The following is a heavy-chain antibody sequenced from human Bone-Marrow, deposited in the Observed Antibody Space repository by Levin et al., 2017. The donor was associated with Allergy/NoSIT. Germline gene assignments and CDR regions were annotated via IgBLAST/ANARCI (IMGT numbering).Heavy chain of an antibody. Sequence: SQTLSLTCTVSGGSVSSRSFWWGWIRQPPGKGLEWIGSVYYSGTTYYSPSLKSRVIISLDTSKNHFSLKLSSVTAADTAVYYCASRSSSSGWYYDYWGQGTLVTVSS. D-gene: IGHD6-19*01. J-gene: IGHJ4*02. CDR1: GGSVSSRSFW. CDR2: VYYSGTT. V-gene: IGHV4-39*07. CDR3: ASRSSSSGWYYDY.